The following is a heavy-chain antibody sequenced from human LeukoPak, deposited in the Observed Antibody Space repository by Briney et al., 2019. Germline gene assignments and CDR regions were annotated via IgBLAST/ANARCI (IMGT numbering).Heavy chain of an antibody. Sequence: GGSLRLSCAASGFTFSSYAMSWVRQATGKGLEWVSASSGSGGSTYYADSVKGRFTISRDNSKNTLYLQMNSLRDEATAVYYCARAITLFGVVNEGYWGPGTPVTASS. CDR1: GFTFSSYA. V-gene: IGHV3-23*01. D-gene: IGHD3-3*01. J-gene: IGHJ4*02. CDR2: SSGSGGST. CDR3: ARAITLFGVVNEGY.